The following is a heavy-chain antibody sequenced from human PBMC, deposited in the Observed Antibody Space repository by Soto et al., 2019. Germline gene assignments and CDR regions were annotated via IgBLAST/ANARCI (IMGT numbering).Heavy chain of an antibody. CDR3: ASPRDYCVTTSNCFIAFDI. Sequence: AQLVESGGSLVKPGGSLRLSCAASGFSFGDDIMNWVRQAPGRGLEWVASISHSGSYIFYADSVKGRFTISRDNSRDSLYLQMNSLRVDETAIYYCASPRDYCVTTSNCFIAFDIWGQGTRVTVSS. V-gene: IGHV3-21*01. D-gene: IGHD4-17*01. CDR1: GFSFGDDI. J-gene: IGHJ3*02. CDR2: ISHSGSYI.